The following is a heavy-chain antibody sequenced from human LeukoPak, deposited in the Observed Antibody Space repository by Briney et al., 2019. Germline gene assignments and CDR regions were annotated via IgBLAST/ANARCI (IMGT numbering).Heavy chain of an antibody. CDR3: ASPGIAAAGTPFDY. J-gene: IGHJ4*02. CDR2: IKSKTDGGAT. CDR1: GFTFSDAW. D-gene: IGHD6-13*01. Sequence: PGGSLRLSCAASGFTFSDAWMSWVRQAPGKGLEWVGRIKSKTDGGATDYAAPVKGRFTISRDNAKNSLYLQMNSLRAEDTAVYYCASPGIAAAGTPFDYWGQGTLVTVSS. V-gene: IGHV3-15*01.